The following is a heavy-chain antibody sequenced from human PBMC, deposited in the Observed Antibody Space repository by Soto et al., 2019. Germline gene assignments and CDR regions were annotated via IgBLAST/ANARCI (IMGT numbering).Heavy chain of an antibody. CDR2: IIPIFGTA. CDR3: ASNPSIAARPDYYYGMDV. CDR1: GGTFSSYA. Sequence: SVKVSCKASGGTFSSYAISWVRQAPGQGLEWMGGIIPIFGTANYAQKFQGRVTITADESTSTAYMELSSLRSEDTAVYYCASNPSIAARPDYYYGMDVWGQGTTVTVSS. D-gene: IGHD6-6*01. V-gene: IGHV1-69*13. J-gene: IGHJ6*02.